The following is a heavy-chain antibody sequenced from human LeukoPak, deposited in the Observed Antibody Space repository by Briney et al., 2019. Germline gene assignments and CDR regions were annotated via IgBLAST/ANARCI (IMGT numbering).Heavy chain of an antibody. CDR3: TKGLRADF. J-gene: IGHJ4*02. V-gene: IGHV1-8*01. CDR2: MNPRSGSK. Sequence: ASLKVSCKTSGYTFTNYDVNWVRHGTGQGLEWMGWMNPRSGSKVYAQKFQGRVIMSSDNSINTAYMELTSLTSDDTAVYYCTKGLRADFWGQGTQVTVCS. CDR1: GYTFTNYD.